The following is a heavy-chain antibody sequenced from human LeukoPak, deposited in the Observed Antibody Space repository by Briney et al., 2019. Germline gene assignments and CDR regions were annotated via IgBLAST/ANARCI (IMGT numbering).Heavy chain of an antibody. V-gene: IGHV3-48*03. CDR3: ARVLYLYGSSWARFDY. J-gene: IGHJ4*02. CDR1: GFTFSSYE. D-gene: IGHD6-6*01. Sequence: PGGSLRLSCAASGFTFSSYEMNWVRQAPGKGLEWVSKISSNGSTIHYRDSVKGRFTIPRDNAKNSLYLQTNSLRAEDTAVYYCARVLYLYGSSWARFDYWGQGTLVT. CDR2: ISSNGSTI.